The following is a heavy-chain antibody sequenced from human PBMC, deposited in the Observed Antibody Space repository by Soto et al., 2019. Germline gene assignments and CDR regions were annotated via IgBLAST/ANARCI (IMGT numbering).Heavy chain of an antibody. CDR1: GGSISSGGYY. J-gene: IGHJ4*02. D-gene: IGHD6-13*01. Sequence: SETLSLTCTVSGGSISSGGYYWSWIRQHPGKGLEWIGYIYYSGSTYYNPSLKSRVTISVDTSKNQFSLKLSSVTAEDTAVYYCARELAAAAHDYWGQGTLVTVSS. CDR3: ARELAAAAHDY. V-gene: IGHV4-31*03. CDR2: IYYSGST.